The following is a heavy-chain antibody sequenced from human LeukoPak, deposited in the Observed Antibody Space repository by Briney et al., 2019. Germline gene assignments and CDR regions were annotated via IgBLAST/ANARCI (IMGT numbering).Heavy chain of an antibody. J-gene: IGHJ6*03. CDR3: AKVVGSGGYYYYYMDV. V-gene: IGHV3-23*01. D-gene: IGHD2-15*01. Sequence: GGSLRLSCAASGFSFSSYAMSWVRQAPGKGLEWVSGISTGGGTTKYADSVKGRFTISRDNSKNTLYLQMNSLRAEDTAVHYCAKVVGSGGYYYYYMDVWGKGTTVTVSS. CDR2: ISTGGGTT. CDR1: GFSFSSYA.